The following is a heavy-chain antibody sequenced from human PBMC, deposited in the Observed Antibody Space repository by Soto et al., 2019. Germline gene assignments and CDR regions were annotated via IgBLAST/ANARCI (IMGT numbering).Heavy chain of an antibody. CDR3: ARHGAGDYYYYYYRDV. D-gene: IGHD3-16*01. V-gene: IGHV4-39*01. CDR1: GGSISSSSYY. Sequence: QLQLQESGPGLVKPSETLSLTCTVSGGSISSSSYYWGWIRQPPGKGLEWIGSIFYSGSTYYNPYFKSIVTRPVDTSKNQLSMQLSSVTAADTAVYDCARHGAGDYYYYYYRDVWGKGTTVTVSS. J-gene: IGHJ6*03. CDR2: IFYSGST.